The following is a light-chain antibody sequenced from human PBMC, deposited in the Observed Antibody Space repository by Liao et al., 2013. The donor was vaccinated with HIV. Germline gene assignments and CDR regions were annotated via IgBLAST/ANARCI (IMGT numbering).Light chain of an antibody. CDR3: QVWDSTSDYV. V-gene: IGLV3-1*01. J-gene: IGLJ1*01. CDR2: QDS. CDR1: KLGDKY. Sequence: SYELTQPPSASVSPGQTASITCSGHKLGDKYACWYQQRPGQSPVLVIYQDSKRPSGIPERFSGSNSGNTATLTISRVEAGDEADYYCQVWDSTSDYVFGTGTKVTVL.